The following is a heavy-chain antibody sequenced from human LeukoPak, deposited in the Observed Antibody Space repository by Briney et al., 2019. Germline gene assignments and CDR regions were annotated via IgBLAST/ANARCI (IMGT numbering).Heavy chain of an antibody. V-gene: IGHV3-23*01. J-gene: IGHJ4*02. CDR2: SGSTT. D-gene: IGHD4-17*01. CDR1: GFIFSSYA. CDR3: TRDSSYGDYSTAFDY. Sequence: GGSLRLSCAPSGFIFSSYAMTWVRQAPGKGLEWVSSSGSTTDYSDSVKGRFTISRDNSKNTLYLQMNSLSAEDTAVYYCTRDSSYGDYSTAFDYWGQGALVTVSS.